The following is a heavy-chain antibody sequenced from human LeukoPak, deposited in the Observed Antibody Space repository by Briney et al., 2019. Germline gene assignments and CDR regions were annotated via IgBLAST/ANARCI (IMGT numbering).Heavy chain of an antibody. J-gene: IGHJ4*02. V-gene: IGHV3-74*01. Sequence: GGSLRLSCAASGFTFSSYWMSWVRQAPGKGLVWVSFINPDGSTTNYADSVKGRFTISRDNAKNALYLQMSSLRAEDTAVYYCAKDLHYGSADYWGQGTLVTVSS. CDR2: INPDGSTT. CDR1: GFTFSSYW. D-gene: IGHD3-10*01. CDR3: AKDLHYGSADY.